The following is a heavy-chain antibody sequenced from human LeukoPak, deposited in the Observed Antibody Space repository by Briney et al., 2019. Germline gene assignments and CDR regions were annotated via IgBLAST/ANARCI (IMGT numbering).Heavy chain of an antibody. CDR1: GFAFSRYG. V-gene: IGHV3-33*06. CDR2: IWDDGSNQ. CDR3: AKGVRRSSDYSSPVDY. J-gene: IGHJ4*02. D-gene: IGHD3-22*01. Sequence: QPGGSLRLSCAASGFAFSRYGMHWVRQAPGKGLEWVAVIWDDGSNQKYADSVKGRFTISRDNSKNTLYLQMNSLRAEDTAVYYCAKGVRRSSDYSSPVDYWGQGTLVTVSS.